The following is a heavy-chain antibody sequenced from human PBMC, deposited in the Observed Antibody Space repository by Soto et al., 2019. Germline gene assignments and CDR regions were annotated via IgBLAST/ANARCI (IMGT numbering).Heavy chain of an antibody. CDR1: GYTFTSYA. V-gene: IGHV1-3*01. D-gene: IGHD6-13*01. CDR3: ARERYSSSWWGSDYYGMDV. CDR2: INAGNGNT. J-gene: IGHJ6*02. Sequence: ASVKVSCKASGYTFTSYAMHWVRQAPGQRLEWMGWINAGNGNTKYSQKFQGRVTITRDTSASTAYMELSSLRSEDTAVYYCARERYSSSWWGSDYYGMDVWGQGTTVTVSS.